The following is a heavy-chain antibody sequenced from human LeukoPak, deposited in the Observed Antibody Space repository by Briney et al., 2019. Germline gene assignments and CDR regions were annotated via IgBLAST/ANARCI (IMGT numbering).Heavy chain of an antibody. Sequence: GGSLRLSCAASGFTFSNFGMSWVRQAPGKGLEWVSYISSSDSTIYYADSVKGRFTISRDNAKNSLYLQMNSLRAEDTAVYYCARDTGSSSSWFDPWGQGTLVTVSS. CDR2: ISSSDSTI. V-gene: IGHV3-11*01. CDR3: ARDTGSSSSWFDP. D-gene: IGHD6-13*01. CDR1: GFTFSNFG. J-gene: IGHJ5*02.